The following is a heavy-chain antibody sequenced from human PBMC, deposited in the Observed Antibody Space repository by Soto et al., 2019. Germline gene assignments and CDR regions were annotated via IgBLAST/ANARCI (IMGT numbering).Heavy chain of an antibody. CDR3: ARAGHFCSSTSCYLASSPDAFDI. Sequence: PSETLSLTCAVYGGSFSGYYWSWIRQPPGKGLEWIGEINHSGSTNYNPSLKSRVTISVDTSKNQFSLKLSSVTAADTAVYYCARAGHFCSSTSCYLASSPDAFDIWGQGTMVTVS. CDR2: INHSGST. CDR1: GGSFSGYY. J-gene: IGHJ3*02. D-gene: IGHD2-2*01. V-gene: IGHV4-34*01.